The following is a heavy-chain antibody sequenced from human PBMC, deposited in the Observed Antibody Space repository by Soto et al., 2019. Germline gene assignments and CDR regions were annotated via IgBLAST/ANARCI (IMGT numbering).Heavy chain of an antibody. Sequence: QVQLKESGPGLVKPSGTLSLTCAVSGDSMSSDNWWSWVRQPPGKGLEWIGEIYQSGTTNYNPSLHSRVTISVDKSNNQFSLTLNSVTAADTAVYYCARHCRGYSLSYWGQGTLVTVSS. CDR1: GDSMSSDNW. CDR2: IYQSGTT. V-gene: IGHV4-4*02. D-gene: IGHD2-15*01. J-gene: IGHJ4*02. CDR3: ARHCRGYSLSY.